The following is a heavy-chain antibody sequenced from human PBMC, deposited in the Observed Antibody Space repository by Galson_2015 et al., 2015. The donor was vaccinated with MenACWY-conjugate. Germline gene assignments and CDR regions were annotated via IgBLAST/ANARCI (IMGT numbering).Heavy chain of an antibody. CDR2: ISPGDSNT. V-gene: IGHV5-51*01. Sequence: QSGAEVKKPGESLKISCKGSGYSFSTYWIAWVRQLPGKGLERMGLISPGDSNTRYSPAFHGQVTISADESISTAYLQLHSLQASDTAMYYCARHPPGGRGMDVWGQGTTVTVSS. CDR3: ARHPPGGRGMDV. CDR1: GYSFSTYW. J-gene: IGHJ6*02. D-gene: IGHD1-26*01.